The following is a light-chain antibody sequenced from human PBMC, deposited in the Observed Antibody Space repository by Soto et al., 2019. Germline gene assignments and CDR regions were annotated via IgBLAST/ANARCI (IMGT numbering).Light chain of an antibody. Sequence: DTVTITCRATQSISALLAWYQQKPGKSPKILIYDVSSLVSGVPSGFSGSRSGTEFTLAISSLQPDDFPTYSCQQYISQPWPFGTGTKVE. V-gene: IGKV1-5*01. CDR3: QQYISQPWP. CDR1: QSISAL. J-gene: IGKJ1*01. CDR2: DVS.